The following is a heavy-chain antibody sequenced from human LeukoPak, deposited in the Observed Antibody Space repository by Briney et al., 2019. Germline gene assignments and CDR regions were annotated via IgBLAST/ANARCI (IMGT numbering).Heavy chain of an antibody. D-gene: IGHD5-24*01. CDR1: GGSISSSSYY. CDR3: ARATRLQAGGYYFDY. CDR2: INHSGST. V-gene: IGHV4-39*07. Sequence: SETLSLTCTVSGGSISSSSYYWGWIRQPPGKGLEWIGEINHSGSTNYNPSLKSRVTISVDTSKNQFSLKLSSVTAADTAVYYCARATRLQAGGYYFDYWGQGTLVTVSS. J-gene: IGHJ4*02.